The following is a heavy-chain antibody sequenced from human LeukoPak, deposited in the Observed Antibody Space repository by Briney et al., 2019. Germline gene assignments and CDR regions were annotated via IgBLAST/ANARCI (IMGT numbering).Heavy chain of an antibody. CDR3: GRHVQAPSFDP. J-gene: IGHJ5*02. V-gene: IGHV4-39*01. D-gene: IGHD1-1*01. CDR2: IFYSGST. Sequence: SETLSLTCTVSGGSTTSSGYYWAWIRQPPGKGLEWIGSIFYSGSTHYNPSLKSRVTISADTSKNQFSLKLTSVTAADTAVYYCGRHVQAPSFDPWGQGTLVTVSS. CDR1: GGSTTSSGYY.